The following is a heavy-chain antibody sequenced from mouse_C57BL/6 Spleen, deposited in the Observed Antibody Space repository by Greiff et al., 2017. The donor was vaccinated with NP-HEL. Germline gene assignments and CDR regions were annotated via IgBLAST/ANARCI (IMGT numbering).Heavy chain of an antibody. CDR3: AREGLRGAMDY. CDR2: INPNNGGT. Sequence: VQLQQSGPELVKPGASVKISCKASGYTFTDYYMNWVKQSHGKSLEWIGDINPNNGGTSYTQKFKGKATLTVDKSSSTAYMELRSLTSEDSADYYCAREGLRGAMDYWGQGTSVTVSS. D-gene: IGHD3-3*01. V-gene: IGHV1-26*01. J-gene: IGHJ4*01. CDR1: GYTFTDYY.